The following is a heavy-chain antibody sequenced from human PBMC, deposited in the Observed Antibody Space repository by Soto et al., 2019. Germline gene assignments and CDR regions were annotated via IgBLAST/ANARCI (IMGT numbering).Heavy chain of an antibody. CDR3: ARRAHITGTSGYYYGMDV. CDR2: INHSGST. D-gene: IGHD1-20*01. V-gene: IGHV4-34*01. Sequence: SETLSLTCAVYGGSFSGYYWSWIRQPPGKGLGWIGEINHSGSTNYNPSLKSRVTISVDTSKNQFSLKLSSVTAADTAVYYCARRAHITGTSGYYYGMDVWGQGTTVTVSS. CDR1: GGSFSGYY. J-gene: IGHJ6*02.